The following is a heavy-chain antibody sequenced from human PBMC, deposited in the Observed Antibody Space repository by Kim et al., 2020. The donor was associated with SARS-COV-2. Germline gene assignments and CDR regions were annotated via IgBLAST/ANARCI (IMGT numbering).Heavy chain of an antibody. Sequence: GGSLRLSCAASGFTFSDYYMSWIRQAPGRGLEWVSYISSSSANIKYADSVKGRFTISRDNAKNSLYLQMNSLRAEDTAVYYCARVDSSGYYYGLLDFWGQGTLVTVSS. CDR3: ARVDSSGYYYGLLDF. J-gene: IGHJ4*02. D-gene: IGHD3-22*01. V-gene: IGHV3-11*05. CDR2: ISSSSANI. CDR1: GFTFSDYY.